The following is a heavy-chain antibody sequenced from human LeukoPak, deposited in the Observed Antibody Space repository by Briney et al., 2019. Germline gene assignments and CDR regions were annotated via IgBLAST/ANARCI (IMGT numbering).Heavy chain of an antibody. V-gene: IGHV4-59*08. J-gene: IGHJ4*02. D-gene: IGHD2-15*01. CDR1: GGSISSYY. Sequence: SETLSLTCTVSGGSISSYYLSWIRQPPGKGLEWIGYIYYSGSTNYNPSLKSRVTISVDTSKNQFSLKLSSVTAADTAVYYCASGDCSGGSCYLGYWGQGTLVTVSS. CDR2: IYYSGST. CDR3: ASGDCSGGSCYLGY.